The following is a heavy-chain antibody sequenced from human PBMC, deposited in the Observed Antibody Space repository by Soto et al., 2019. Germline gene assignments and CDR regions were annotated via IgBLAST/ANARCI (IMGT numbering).Heavy chain of an antibody. D-gene: IGHD3-16*01. V-gene: IGHV5-10-1*01. Sequence: GESLKISCKGSGYSFTSYWISWVRQMPGKGLEWMGGIDPSDSYTNYSPSFQGHVTISADKSISTAYLQWSSLKASDTAMYYCARAGGGDYYYYGMDVWGQGTTVTVSS. CDR2: IDPSDSYT. J-gene: IGHJ6*02. CDR1: GYSFTSYW. CDR3: ARAGGGDYYYYGMDV.